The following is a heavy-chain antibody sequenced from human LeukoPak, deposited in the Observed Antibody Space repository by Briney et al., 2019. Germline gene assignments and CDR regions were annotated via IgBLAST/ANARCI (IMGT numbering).Heavy chain of an antibody. J-gene: IGHJ2*01. V-gene: IGHV4-59*01. Sequence: SETLSLTCTVSGGSISSYYWSWIRQPPGKGLEWIGFIYYSGSTNYNPSLKSRVTISVDTSKNQFSLKLSSVTAADTAVYYCARVLYYDFWSGYLWYFDLWGRGTLVTVSS. CDR2: IYYSGST. CDR1: GGSISSYY. D-gene: IGHD3-3*01. CDR3: ARVLYYDFWSGYLWYFDL.